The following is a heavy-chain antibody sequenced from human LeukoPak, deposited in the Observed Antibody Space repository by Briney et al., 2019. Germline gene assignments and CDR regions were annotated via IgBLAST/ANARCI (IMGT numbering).Heavy chain of an antibody. CDR3: AKHKVATKVKDY. D-gene: IGHD3-22*01. CDR2: ISGSAYYT. J-gene: IGHJ4*02. Sequence: GGSLRLSCAASGFTFTAYAMSWVRQAPGKGLEWVSAISGSAYYTSYADSVKGRFTISRDNSKNTLYLQMNSLRAEDTGLYYCAKHKVATKVKDYWGQGTLVTVSS. V-gene: IGHV3-23*01. CDR1: GFTFTAYA.